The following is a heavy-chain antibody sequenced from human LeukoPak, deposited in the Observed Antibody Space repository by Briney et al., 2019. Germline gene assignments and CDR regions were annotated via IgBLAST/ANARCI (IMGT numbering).Heavy chain of an antibody. Sequence: GASVKVSCKASGYMFTSYGISWVRQAPGQGLEWMGWISAYNGNTNYAQKLQGRVTMTTDTSLSTAYMELRSLRSDDTAVYYCASDGLLMYCSSTSCYYAFDIWGQGTMVTVSS. V-gene: IGHV1-18*01. D-gene: IGHD2-2*01. J-gene: IGHJ3*02. CDR2: ISAYNGNT. CDR1: GYMFTSYG. CDR3: ASDGLLMYCSSTSCYYAFDI.